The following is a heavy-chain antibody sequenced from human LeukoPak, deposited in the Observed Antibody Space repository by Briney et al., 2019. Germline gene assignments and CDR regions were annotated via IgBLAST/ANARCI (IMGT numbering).Heavy chain of an antibody. Sequence: PSQTLSLTCTVSGGSISSGDDYCSWIRQPPGKGLEWIGYIYYSERTYYTPSLKSRVTISVDTCKTQFSLKLSSVTAGDTAVYYCARGIYCSGGSCHNWFDPWGQGTLVTVSS. D-gene: IGHD2-15*01. CDR1: GGSISSGDDY. CDR2: IYYSERT. J-gene: IGHJ5*02. V-gene: IGHV4-30-4*01. CDR3: ARGIYCSGGSCHNWFDP.